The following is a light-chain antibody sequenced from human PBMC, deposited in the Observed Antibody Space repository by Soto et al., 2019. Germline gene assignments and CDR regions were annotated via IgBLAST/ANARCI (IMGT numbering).Light chain of an antibody. J-gene: IGKJ4*01. V-gene: IGKV4-1*01. CDR1: QSVLYSSNNKNY. CDR2: WAS. CDR3: QQYYSTPLT. Sequence: DIVMTQSPDSLAVSLGERATINCKSSQSVLYSSNNKNYLAWYQQKPGQPPKLLIYWASTRESGVPDRFSGSGSGTDFTLTIRSLQAEDFAVYYCQQYYSTPLTFGGGTQVEIK.